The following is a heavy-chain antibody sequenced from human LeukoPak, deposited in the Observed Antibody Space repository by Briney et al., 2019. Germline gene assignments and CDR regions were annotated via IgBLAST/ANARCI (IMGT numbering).Heavy chain of an antibody. CDR3: ANYRYANIVATISGFFDI. V-gene: IGHV3-23*01. J-gene: IGHJ3*02. CDR1: GFTFSSYA. D-gene: IGHD5-12*01. CDR2: ISGGGGST. Sequence: GGSLRLSCAASGFTFSSYAMSWIRQAPGKGLEWVSAISGGGGSTYYADSVKGRFTISRDNAENTLYLQMNSLRAEDTAVYYCANYRYANIVATISGFFDIWEQGPMVTFSS.